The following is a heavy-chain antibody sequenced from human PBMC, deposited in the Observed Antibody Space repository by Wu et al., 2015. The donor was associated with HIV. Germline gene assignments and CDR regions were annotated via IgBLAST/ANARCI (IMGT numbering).Heavy chain of an antibody. CDR3: ARVRGGDLPTPFDY. V-gene: IGHV1-8*01. CDR1: GYTFISYD. CDR2: MDPGSDDT. Sequence: QVQLVQSGAEVEKPGASVKVSCKASGYTFISYDIHWVRQASGQGLEWMGWMDPGSDDTGYAQKFQGRVTITRDTSISAAYLELRSLRSEDTAVYYCARVRGGDLPTPFDYWGQGTLVTV. J-gene: IGHJ4*02. D-gene: IGHD3-16*01.